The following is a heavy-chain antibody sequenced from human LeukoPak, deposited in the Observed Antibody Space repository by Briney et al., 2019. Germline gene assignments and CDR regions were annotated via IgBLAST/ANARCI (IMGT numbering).Heavy chain of an antibody. V-gene: IGHV1-69*13. Sequence: GASVKVSCKASGGTFSSYAISWVRQAPGQGLEWMGGIIPILGTANYAQKFQGRVTITADESTSTAYMELSSLRSEDTAVYYCARPYCSGGSCYRADAFDIWGQGTMVTVSS. J-gene: IGHJ3*02. CDR2: IIPILGTA. CDR1: GGTFSSYA. D-gene: IGHD2-15*01. CDR3: ARPYCSGGSCYRADAFDI.